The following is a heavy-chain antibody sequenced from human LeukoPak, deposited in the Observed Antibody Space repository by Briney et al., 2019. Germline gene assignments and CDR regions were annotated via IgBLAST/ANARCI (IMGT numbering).Heavy chain of an antibody. CDR3: ARDLAVAGPLDY. Sequence: SETLSLTCTVSGGSISSYYWSWIRQPPGKGLEWIGYIYYSGSTNHNPSLKSRVTISVDTSKNQFSLKLSSVTAADTAVYYCARDLAVAGPLDYWGQGTLVTVSS. V-gene: IGHV4-59*12. CDR1: GGSISSYY. J-gene: IGHJ4*02. CDR2: IYYSGST. D-gene: IGHD6-19*01.